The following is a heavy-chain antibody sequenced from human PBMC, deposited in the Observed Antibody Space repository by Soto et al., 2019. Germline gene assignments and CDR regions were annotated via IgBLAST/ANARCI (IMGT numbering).Heavy chain of an antibody. V-gene: IGHV4-4*07. D-gene: IGHD3-3*01. CDR2: IYTSGRT. CDR3: ARDRGSGYLDAFDI. J-gene: IGHJ3*02. Sequence: SETLSLTCTVSGGSISSYYWSWIRQPAGKGLEWIGRIYTSGRTNYNPSLKSRVTISVDTSKNQFSLKLSSVTAADTAVYYCARDRGSGYLDAFDIWGQGTMVTVSS. CDR1: GGSISSYY.